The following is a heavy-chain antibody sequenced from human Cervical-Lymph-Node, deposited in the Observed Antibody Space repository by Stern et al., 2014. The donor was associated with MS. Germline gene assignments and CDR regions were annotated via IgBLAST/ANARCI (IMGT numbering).Heavy chain of an antibody. J-gene: IGHJ3*02. CDR2: IVVGSGNT. V-gene: IGHV1-58*01. D-gene: IGHD5-18*01. CDR1: GFTFTSSA. CDR3: AAATRQRADAFDI. Sequence: QLLQPGPEVKKPGTSVKVSCKASGFTFTSSAVQWVRHARGLRLAWIGWIVVGSGNTNYAQKFQERVTITRDMSTSTAYMELSSLRSEDTAVYYCAAATRQRADAFDIWGQGTMVTVSS.